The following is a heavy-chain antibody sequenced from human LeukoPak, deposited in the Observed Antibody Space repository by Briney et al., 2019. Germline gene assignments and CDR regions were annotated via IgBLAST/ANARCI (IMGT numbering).Heavy chain of an antibody. J-gene: IGHJ4*02. D-gene: IGHD6-13*01. V-gene: IGHV3-23*01. CDR1: GFTFNNYA. Sequence: PGGSLRLSCAASGFTFNNYAMNWVRQAPGKGLEWVSGISGFGGSTYYAPSVKGRLTTSRDNFGNMLYLHLDSLRVEDTAIYYCARRSGSSWSSFDHWGQGALVTVSS. CDR2: ISGFGGST. CDR3: ARRSGSSWSSFDH.